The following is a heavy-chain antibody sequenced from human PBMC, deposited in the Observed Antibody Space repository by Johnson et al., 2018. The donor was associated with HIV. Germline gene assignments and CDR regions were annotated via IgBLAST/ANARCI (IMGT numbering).Heavy chain of an antibody. Sequence: VQLVESGGGVVRPGGSLRLSCAASGFTFDDYGMSWVRQAPGKGLEWVSVIYSGGSTYYADSVKGRFTISRDNSKNTLYLQMNSLRAEDTAGYYGAKGRALYSSGYGGDAFDIWGQGTMVTVSS. J-gene: IGHJ3*02. CDR2: IYSGGST. D-gene: IGHD6-19*01. CDR1: GFTFDDYG. V-gene: IGHV3-66*01. CDR3: AKGRALYSSGYGGDAFDI.